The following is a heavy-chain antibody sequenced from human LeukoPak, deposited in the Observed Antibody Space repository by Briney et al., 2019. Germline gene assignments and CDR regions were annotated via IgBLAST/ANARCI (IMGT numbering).Heavy chain of an antibody. J-gene: IGHJ4*02. V-gene: IGHV4-34*01. Sequence: AETLSLTCAVYGGSFSGYYWSWIRQPPGKGLEWIGEINHSGSTNYNPSLKSRVTISVDTSKNQFSLKLSSVTAADTAVYYCARAPSRRSDYWGQGTLVTVSS. CDR2: INHSGST. D-gene: IGHD2-2*01. CDR1: GGSFSGYY. CDR3: ARAPSRRSDY.